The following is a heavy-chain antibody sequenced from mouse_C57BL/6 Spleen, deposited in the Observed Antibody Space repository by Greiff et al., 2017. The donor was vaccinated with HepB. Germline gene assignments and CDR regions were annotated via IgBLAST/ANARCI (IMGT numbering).Heavy chain of an antibody. D-gene: IGHD2-4*01. CDR3: ARGEYDYDGYYAMDY. V-gene: IGHV5-17*01. CDR2: ISSGSSTI. Sequence: EVQRVESGGGLVKPGGSLKLSCAASGFTFSDYGMHWVRQAPEKGLEWVAYISSGSSTIYYADTVKGRFTISRDNATNTMFLQMTSLRSEDTAMYYCARGEYDYDGYYAMDYWGQRTSVTVSS. CDR1: GFTFSDYG. J-gene: IGHJ4*01.